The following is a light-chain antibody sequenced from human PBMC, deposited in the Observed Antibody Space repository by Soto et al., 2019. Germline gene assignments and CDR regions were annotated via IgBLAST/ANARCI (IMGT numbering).Light chain of an antibody. Sequence: QTVVTQSSSASASLGSSVDLTCTLSSGHSSYIIAWHQQQPGKAPRYLMKLEGSGSYNKGSGVPDRFSGYSSGADRYLTISNLQSEDEADYYCETWDSNIRVFGGGTKLTVL. CDR1: SGHSSYI. V-gene: IGLV4-60*03. CDR2: LEGSGSY. J-gene: IGLJ3*02. CDR3: ETWDSNIRV.